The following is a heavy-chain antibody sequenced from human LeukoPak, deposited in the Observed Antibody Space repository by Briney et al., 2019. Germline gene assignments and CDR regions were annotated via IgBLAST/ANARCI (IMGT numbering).Heavy chain of an antibody. CDR3: ARVMYEYDSSSKPFDN. CDR2: ISSSSKTK. CDR1: GFTFSSYG. V-gene: IGHV3-48*01. D-gene: IGHD3-22*01. J-gene: IGHJ4*02. Sequence: GGSLRLSCAASGFTFSSYGMNWVRQAPGKGLEWVSYISSSSKTKYYADSVKGRSTISRDNAKSSLYLQMNSLTAEDTAVYYCARVMYEYDSSSKPFDNWGQGTLVTVSS.